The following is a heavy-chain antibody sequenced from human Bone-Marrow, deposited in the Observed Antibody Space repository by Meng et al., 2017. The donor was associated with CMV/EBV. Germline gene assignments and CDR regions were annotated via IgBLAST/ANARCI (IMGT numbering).Heavy chain of an antibody. CDR1: GFTFSSYA. CDR2: IYSGGSST. Sequence: GGSLRLSCAASGFTFSSYAMTWVRQAPGKGLEWVSLIYSGGSSTYYADSVKGRFTISRDNSKNTLYLQMNSLRAEDTAVYYCARAVQPTTVTAESDYWGQGTLVTVSS. D-gene: IGHD4-11*01. CDR3: ARAVQPTTVTAESDY. J-gene: IGHJ4*02. V-gene: IGHV3-23*03.